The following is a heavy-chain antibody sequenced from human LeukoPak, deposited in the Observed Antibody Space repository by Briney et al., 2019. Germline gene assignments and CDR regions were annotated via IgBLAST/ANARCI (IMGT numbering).Heavy chain of an antibody. Sequence: GGSLRLSCAASGFTFSSYAMSWVSQAPGKGLEWVSAISGSGGSTYYADSVKGRFTISRDNSKNTLYLQMNSLRAEDTAVYYCAKGPRGVGATAGGGPSDYWGQGTLVTVSS. CDR2: ISGSGGST. CDR3: AKGPRGVGATAGGGPSDY. D-gene: IGHD1-26*01. V-gene: IGHV3-23*01. CDR1: GFTFSSYA. J-gene: IGHJ4*02.